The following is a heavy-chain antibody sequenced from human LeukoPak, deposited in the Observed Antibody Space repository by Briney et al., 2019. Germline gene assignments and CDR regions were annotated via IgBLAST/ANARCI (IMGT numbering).Heavy chain of an antibody. D-gene: IGHD4-17*01. CDR2: IKQDGSEK. CDR1: GFMFSIYW. J-gene: IGHJ2*01. Sequence: PGGSLRLSCAASGFMFSIYWMSWVRQAPGEGLEWVANIKQDGSEKNYVDSVKGRFTISRDNAKNSLFLQMDSLRAEDSAVYYCARDYGDYTWYSDLWGRGTLVTVSS. CDR3: ARDYGDYTWYSDL. V-gene: IGHV3-7*01.